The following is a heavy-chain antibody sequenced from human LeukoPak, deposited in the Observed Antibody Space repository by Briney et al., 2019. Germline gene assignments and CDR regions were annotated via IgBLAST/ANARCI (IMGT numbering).Heavy chain of an antibody. D-gene: IGHD6-13*01. CDR2: ISGSGGST. V-gene: IGHV3-23*01. CDR3: ARARIAAAGTPDYYYMDV. Sequence: GGSLRLSCAASGSTFSSYGMSWVRQAPGKGLEWVSAISGSGGSTYYADSVKGRFTISRDNSKNTLYLQMNSLRAEDTAVYYCARARIAAAGTPDYYYMDVWGKGTTVTVSS. CDR1: GSTFSSYG. J-gene: IGHJ6*03.